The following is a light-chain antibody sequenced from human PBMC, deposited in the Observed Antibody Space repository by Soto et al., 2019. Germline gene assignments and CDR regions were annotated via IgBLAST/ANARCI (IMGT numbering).Light chain of an antibody. CDR2: EGS. Sequence: QSALTQPASVSGSPGQSITISCTGTSSDVGSYNLVSWYQQHPGKAPKLMIYEGSKRPSGVSNRFSGSKSGNTASLTISGLQDEDEADYYCCSYAGSSLYVFGTGTKVTVL. CDR3: CSYAGSSLYV. V-gene: IGLV2-23*01. CDR1: SSDVGSYNL. J-gene: IGLJ1*01.